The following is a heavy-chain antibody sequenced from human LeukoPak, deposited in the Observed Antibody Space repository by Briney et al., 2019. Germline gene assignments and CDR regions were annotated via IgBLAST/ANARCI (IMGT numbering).Heavy chain of an antibody. CDR1: GYTFTGYY. Sequence: ASVKVSCKASGYTFTGYYMHWVRQAPGQGFEWMGWINPNSGGTNYAQKFQGRVTMTRDTSISTAYMELSRLRSDDTAVYYCARVSALSYPLAAFDIWGQGTIVTVSS. CDR2: INPNSGGT. J-gene: IGHJ3*02. CDR3: ARVSALSYPLAAFDI. V-gene: IGHV1-2*02. D-gene: IGHD3-16*02.